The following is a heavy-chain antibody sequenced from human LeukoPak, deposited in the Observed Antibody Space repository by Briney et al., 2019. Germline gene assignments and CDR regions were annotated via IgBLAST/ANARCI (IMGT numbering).Heavy chain of an antibody. V-gene: IGHV1-18*01. D-gene: IGHD3-10*01. CDR3: ASPAIRFGDLSGFDI. CDR2: ISAYNGNT. J-gene: IGHJ3*02. Sequence: ASVKVSCKASGYTFTSYGISWVRQAPGQGLEWMGWISAYNGNTNYAQKLQGRVTMTTDTSTSTAYMELRSLRSDDTAVYYCASPAIRFGDLSGFDIWGQGTMVTVSS. CDR1: GYTFTSYG.